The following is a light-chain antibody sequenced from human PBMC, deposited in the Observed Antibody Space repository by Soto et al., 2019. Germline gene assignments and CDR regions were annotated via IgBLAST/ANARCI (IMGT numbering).Light chain of an antibody. CDR3: QQSYSTPPLT. J-gene: IGKJ1*01. CDR1: QSISSY. CDR2: AAS. V-gene: IGKV1-39*01. Sequence: DIQMTQSPSSLSASVGDRVTITCRASQSISSYLNWYQQKPGKAPKLLIYAASSLQSGVPSRFSGSGSGTGFTLTISSLQPEDFATYYCQQSYSTPPLTFGQGTKVEIK.